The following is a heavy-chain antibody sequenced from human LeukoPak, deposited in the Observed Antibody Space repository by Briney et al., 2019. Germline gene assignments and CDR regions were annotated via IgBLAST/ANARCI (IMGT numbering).Heavy chain of an antibody. Sequence: GESLKISCQGSGSIFTNYWIGWVRQMPGKGVEWIGIIYPGDSDTRYSPSFQGQVTISADKFITTAYLQWSSLKASDTALYYCARLHNAYSDAFGIWGQGTMVTVSS. V-gene: IGHV5-51*01. CDR2: IYPGDSDT. J-gene: IGHJ3*02. CDR1: GSIFTNYW. D-gene: IGHD1-14*01. CDR3: ARLHNAYSDAFGI.